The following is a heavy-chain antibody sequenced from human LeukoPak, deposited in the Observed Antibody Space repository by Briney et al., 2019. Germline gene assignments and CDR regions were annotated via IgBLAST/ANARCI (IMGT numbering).Heavy chain of an antibody. J-gene: IGHJ6*02. CDR3: ARGGGLDV. Sequence: GGSLRLSCAASGFTFSSYAMHWVRQAPGKGLEWVAVISYDGSNKYYADSVKGRFTISRDNSKNTLYLQMNSLRAEDTAVYFCARGGGLDVWGQGATVTVSS. D-gene: IGHD3-16*01. V-gene: IGHV3-30-3*01. CDR2: ISYDGSNK. CDR1: GFTFSSYA.